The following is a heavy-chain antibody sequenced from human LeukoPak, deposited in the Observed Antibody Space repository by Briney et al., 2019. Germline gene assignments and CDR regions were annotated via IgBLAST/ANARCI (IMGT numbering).Heavy chain of an antibody. CDR2: ITSSSSAI. Sequence: GGSLRLSCAASGFTFSGYSMNWVRQAPGKGLEWVSYITSSSSAIYYADSVKGRFTISRDNAKNSLYLQMNSLRAEDTAVYYCARDRSWGGGYGDYWGQGTLVTVSS. D-gene: IGHD5-12*01. CDR3: ARDRSWGGGYGDY. CDR1: GFTFSGYS. V-gene: IGHV3-48*01. J-gene: IGHJ4*02.